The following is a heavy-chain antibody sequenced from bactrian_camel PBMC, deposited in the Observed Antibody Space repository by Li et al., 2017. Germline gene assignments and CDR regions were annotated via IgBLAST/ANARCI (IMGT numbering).Heavy chain of an antibody. J-gene: IGHJ6*01. Sequence: HVQLVESGGGSVQAGGSLRLSCAASGYTYNRNCMAWFRQAPGKEREGVARIATGSGNTYYADSVKGRFTISQDNAKNTVYLQMNSLKPEDTAMYYCAASGSWRWDLLGVSDFGYWGQGTQVTVS. CDR2: IATGSGNT. D-gene: IGHD5*01. CDR1: GYTYNRNC. CDR3: AASGSWRWDLLGVSDFGY. V-gene: IGHV3S1*01.